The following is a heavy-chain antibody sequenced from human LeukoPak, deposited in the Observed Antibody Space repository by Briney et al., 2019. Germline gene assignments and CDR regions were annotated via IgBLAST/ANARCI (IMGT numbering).Heavy chain of an antibody. Sequence: SETLSLTCTVSGGSISSSSYYWGWIRQPPGKGLEWIGSIYYSGSTNYNPSLMSRVTISVDTSKNQFSLKLSSVTAADTAVYYCARAAGYSYGLRFWGQGTLVTVSS. CDR1: GGSISSSSYY. CDR3: ARAAGYSYGLRF. V-gene: IGHV4-39*07. D-gene: IGHD5-18*01. CDR2: IYYSGST. J-gene: IGHJ4*02.